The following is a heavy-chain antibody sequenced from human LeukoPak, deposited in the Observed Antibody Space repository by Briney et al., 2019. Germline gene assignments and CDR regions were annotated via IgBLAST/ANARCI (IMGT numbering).Heavy chain of an antibody. V-gene: IGHV3-7*01. CDR3: ARDLVGWLQFPLYFDY. CDR2: IKEDGSVK. D-gene: IGHD5-24*01. CDR1: GFSFSTSW. Sequence: GGSLRLSCVTSGFSFSTSWMNWVRQAPGKGLEWVANIKEDGSVKNYADSVKGRFTISRDNAKNSLYLQMNSLRAEDTAVYYCARDLVGWLQFPLYFDYWGQGTLVTVSS. J-gene: IGHJ4*02.